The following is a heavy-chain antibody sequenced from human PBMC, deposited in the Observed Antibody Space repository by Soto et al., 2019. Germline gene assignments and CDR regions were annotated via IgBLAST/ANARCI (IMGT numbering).Heavy chain of an antibody. CDR1: GGSITSYY. V-gene: IGHV4-59*01. J-gene: IGHJ4*02. CDR2: IYYSGST. D-gene: IGHD5-18*01. CDR3: ARDNGYSYGYNLDH. Sequence: PSETLSLTCTVSGGSITSYYWTWIRQPPGKGLEWIGYIYYSGSTSYNPSLKSRVTISVDTSKSQFSLRLTSVTAADTAVYYCARDNGYSYGYNLDHWGQGALVTVSS.